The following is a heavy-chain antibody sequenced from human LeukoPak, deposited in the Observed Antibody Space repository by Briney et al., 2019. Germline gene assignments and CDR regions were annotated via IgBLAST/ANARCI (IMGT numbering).Heavy chain of an antibody. CDR1: GYTFTSYD. J-gene: IGHJ4*02. CDR3: TSSSNGAVSGEDY. CDR2: MNPNSGNT. D-gene: IGHD3-10*01. Sequence: ASVKVSCKASGYTFTSYDINWVRQAPRQGLDWMGWMNPNSGNTGYAQKFQGRVTMTRNTSISTAYMELSSLRSEDTAVYYCTSSSNGAVSGEDYWGQGTLVTVSS. V-gene: IGHV1-8*01.